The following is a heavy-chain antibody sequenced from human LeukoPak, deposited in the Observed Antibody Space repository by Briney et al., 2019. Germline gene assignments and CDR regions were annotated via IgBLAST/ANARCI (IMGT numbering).Heavy chain of an antibody. CDR2: IYYSGST. CDR3: AREAPSMVRGVIITIFDY. D-gene: IGHD3-10*01. Sequence: SETLSLTCTVSGGSISSYYWSWIRQPPGKGLEWIGYIYYSGSTNYNPSLKSRVTISVDTSKNQFSLKLSSVTAADTAVYYCAREAPSMVRGVIITIFDYWGQGTLVTVSS. J-gene: IGHJ4*02. V-gene: IGHV4-59*01. CDR1: GGSISSYY.